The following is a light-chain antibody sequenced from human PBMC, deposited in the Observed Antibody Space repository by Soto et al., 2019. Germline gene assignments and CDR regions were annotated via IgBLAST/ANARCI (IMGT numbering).Light chain of an antibody. Sequence: QSALTQPPSASGSPGQSVTISCTGTSSDVGGYNYVSWYQQHPGKAPKLMISEVSKRPSGVPDRFSGSKSGNTASLTVSGLQAEDEADYYSSSYAGSNNFVFGTGTKLTVL. CDR1: SSDVGGYNY. CDR2: EVS. V-gene: IGLV2-8*01. J-gene: IGLJ1*01. CDR3: SSYAGSNNFV.